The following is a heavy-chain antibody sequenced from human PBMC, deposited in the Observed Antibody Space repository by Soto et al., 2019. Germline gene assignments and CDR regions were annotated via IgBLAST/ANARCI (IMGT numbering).Heavy chain of an antibody. D-gene: IGHD3-10*01. CDR2: ISYTGST. CDR3: AREEAVRIERWFDP. Sequence: PSETLSLTCTVSGGSMSSFGSYWTWIRQHPGKGLEWVGYISYTGSTHYNPSFKSRVSISVAKSQNQFTLKLSSVTAADTAVYYCAREEAVRIERWFDPWGQGTQVTVSS. CDR1: GGSMSSFGSY. J-gene: IGHJ5*02. V-gene: IGHV4-31*03.